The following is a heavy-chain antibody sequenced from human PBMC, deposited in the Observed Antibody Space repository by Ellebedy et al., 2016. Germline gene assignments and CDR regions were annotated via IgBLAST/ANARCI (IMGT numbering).Heavy chain of an antibody. CDR2: IIPIFGTA. Sequence: SVKVSXKASGGTFSSYAISWVRQAPGQGLEWMGGIIPIFGTANYAQKFQGRVTITADESTSTAYMELSSLRSEDTAVYYCARVGAAAGIGPTYYFDYWGQGTLVTVSS. J-gene: IGHJ4*02. D-gene: IGHD6-13*01. CDR3: ARVGAAAGIGPTYYFDY. CDR1: GGTFSSYA. V-gene: IGHV1-69*13.